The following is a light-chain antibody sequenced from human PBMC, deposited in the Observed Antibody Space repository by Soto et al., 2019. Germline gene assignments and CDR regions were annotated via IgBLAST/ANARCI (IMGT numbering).Light chain of an antibody. CDR1: SSDIGGYNF. J-gene: IGLJ3*02. CDR2: DVP. Sequence: QSVLTQPASVSGSPGQSITISCTGTSSDIGGYNFVSWYQQHPGKAPKLMIYDVPNRPPGLSYRFSGSKSGNTASLTISGLQAEDEADYYCISYTTSSTLVFGGGTKLTVL. CDR3: ISYTTSSTLV. V-gene: IGLV2-14*03.